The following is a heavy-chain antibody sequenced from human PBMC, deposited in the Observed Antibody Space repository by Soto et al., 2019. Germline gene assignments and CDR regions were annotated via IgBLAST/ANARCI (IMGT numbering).Heavy chain of an antibody. Sequence: EVQLLESGGGLVQPGGSLRLSCAAYGFTFSSYAMSWFRQAPGKGLEWGSAISGSGGSTYYADSVKGRFTIARDNSKNTLYLQRNSLRAEDTAVYYCAKAHSLLGDAIVVVTAPPDYWGQGTLVTVSS. CDR3: AKAHSLLGDAIVVVTAPPDY. V-gene: IGHV3-23*01. J-gene: IGHJ4*02. CDR1: GFTFSSYA. D-gene: IGHD2-21*02. CDR2: ISGSGGST.